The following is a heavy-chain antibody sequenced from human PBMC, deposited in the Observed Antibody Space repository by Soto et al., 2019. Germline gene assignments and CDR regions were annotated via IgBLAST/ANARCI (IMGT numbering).Heavy chain of an antibody. Sequence: EVQLVESGGGLVQPGGSLRLSCVASGFSFNNDVMHWVRQAPGKGLEYVSAISGNGGNIYYASAVKGRFTISRDNSKNTLYRQMGSLRADDMAVYYCVRDECSDGVCYLGDHWGQGILVTVSS. D-gene: IGHD2-15*01. CDR2: ISGNGGNI. J-gene: IGHJ4*02. V-gene: IGHV3-64*01. CDR3: VRDECSDGVCYLGDH. CDR1: GFSFNNDV.